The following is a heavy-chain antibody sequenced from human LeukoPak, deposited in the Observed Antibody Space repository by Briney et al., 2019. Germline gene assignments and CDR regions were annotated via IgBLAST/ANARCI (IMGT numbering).Heavy chain of an antibody. Sequence: GASVKVSCKASGYTFTSYDINWVRQATGQGLEWMGWMNPNSGNTGYAQKFQGRVTMTRNTSISTAYMELSSLRSEDTAVYYCARSDSRYDFWSGYYYNWFDPWGQGTLVTVSS. CDR3: ARSDSRYDFWSGYYYNWFDP. CDR1: GYTFTSYD. D-gene: IGHD3-3*01. CDR2: MNPNSGNT. J-gene: IGHJ5*02. V-gene: IGHV1-8*01.